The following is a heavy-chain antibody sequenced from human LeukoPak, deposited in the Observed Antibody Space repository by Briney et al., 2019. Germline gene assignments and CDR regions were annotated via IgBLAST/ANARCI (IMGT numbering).Heavy chain of an antibody. CDR2: ISSSGSTI. J-gene: IGHJ4*02. CDR1: GFTFSDYY. D-gene: IGHD6-6*01. V-gene: IGHV3-11*04. CDR3: AREEIEYSSSPFDY. Sequence: GGSLRLSCAASGFTFSDYYMSWLRQAPGKGLEWVSYISSSGSTIYYADSVKGRFTISRDNAKNSLYLQMNSLRAEDTAVYYCAREEIEYSSSPFDYWGQGTLVTVSS.